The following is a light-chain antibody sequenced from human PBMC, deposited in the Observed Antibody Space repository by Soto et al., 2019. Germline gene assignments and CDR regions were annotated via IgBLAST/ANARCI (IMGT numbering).Light chain of an antibody. V-gene: IGLV2-14*01. J-gene: IGLJ1*01. CDR1: SSDVGGYNY. Sequence: LTQPASVSGSPGQSITISCTGTSSDVGGYNYVSWYQQHPGKAPKLMIYDVSNRPSGVSNRFSGSKSGNTASLTISGLQAEDEADYYCSSYTSSSTLPYVFGTGTKVTV. CDR2: DVS. CDR3: SSYTSSSTLPYV.